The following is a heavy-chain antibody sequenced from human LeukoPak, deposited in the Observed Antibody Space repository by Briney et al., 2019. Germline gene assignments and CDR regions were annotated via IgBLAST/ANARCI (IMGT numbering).Heavy chain of an antibody. Sequence: ASVKVSCKASGYTFTSYYMHWVRQAPGQGLEWMGIINPSGGSTSYAQKFQGRVTMTRDMSTSTVYMELSSLRSEDTAVYYCARALGDGYKPNYFDYWGQGTLVTVSS. CDR3: ARALGDGYKPNYFDY. CDR1: GYTFTSYY. V-gene: IGHV1-46*01. CDR2: INPSGGST. J-gene: IGHJ4*02. D-gene: IGHD5-24*01.